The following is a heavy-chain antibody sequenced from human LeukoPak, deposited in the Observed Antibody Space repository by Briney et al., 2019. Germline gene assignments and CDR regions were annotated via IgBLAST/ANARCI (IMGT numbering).Heavy chain of an antibody. Sequence: SETLSLTCTVSGYSITSGYYWGWIRQPPGKGLEWIGSIYHSGSTYYNPSLKSRVTISVDTSKNQFSLNLNSVTAADTAVYYCARRLGYDSFDYWGQGTLVTVSS. CDR1: GYSITSGYY. J-gene: IGHJ4*02. V-gene: IGHV4-38-2*02. CDR2: IYHSGST. CDR3: ARRLGYDSFDY. D-gene: IGHD3-3*01.